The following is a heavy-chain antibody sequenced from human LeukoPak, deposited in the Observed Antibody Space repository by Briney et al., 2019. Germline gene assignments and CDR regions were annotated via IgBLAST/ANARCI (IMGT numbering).Heavy chain of an antibody. D-gene: IGHD3-10*01. J-gene: IGHJ3*02. CDR2: INPSGGST. V-gene: IGHV1-46*01. CDR3: ARAYYFDASHRGAAFDI. CDR1: GYTFTNYY. Sequence: ASVKVSCKASGYTFTNYYLHWVRQAAGQGLEWMGIINPSGGSTTYAQKFQGRVTMTRDTSTSAVYMDLSSLRSDDTAVYYCARAYYFDASHRGAAFDIWGQGTMVTVSS.